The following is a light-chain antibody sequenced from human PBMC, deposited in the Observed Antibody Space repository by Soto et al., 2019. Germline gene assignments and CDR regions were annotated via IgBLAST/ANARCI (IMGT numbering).Light chain of an antibody. V-gene: IGKV3-15*01. Sequence: ETVMTQSPATLCVSPGEVATLSCRASQSVSINLAWYQQKPGQAPRLLIYGASTRATGIPARFSGSGSGTEFTLTISSLQSEDFAVYYCQQYNNWPPITFGQGTRLEIK. CDR1: QSVSIN. CDR3: QQYNNWPPIT. CDR2: GAS. J-gene: IGKJ5*01.